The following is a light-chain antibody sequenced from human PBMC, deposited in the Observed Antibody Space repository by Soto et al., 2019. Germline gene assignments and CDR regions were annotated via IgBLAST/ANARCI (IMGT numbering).Light chain of an antibody. CDR3: QQRSNWPST. Sequence: EIVWTQSPATLSVSPGEGATLSCRASQSVSNNLAWYQQKPGQAPRLLIYDASNRATGIPARFSGSGSGTDFTLTISRLEPEDFAVYYCQQRSNWPSTFGQGTKVDIK. J-gene: IGKJ1*01. CDR2: DAS. CDR1: QSVSNN. V-gene: IGKV3-11*01.